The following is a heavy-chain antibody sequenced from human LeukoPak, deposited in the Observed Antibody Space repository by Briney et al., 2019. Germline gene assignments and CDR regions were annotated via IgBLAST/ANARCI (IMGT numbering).Heavy chain of an antibody. CDR3: AQGKNYYDSSGYSPSFDY. CDR1: GGSFSGYY. Sequence: SETLSLTCAVYGGSFSGYYWSWIRQPPGKGLEWIGEINHSGSTNYNPSLKSRVTISVDTSKNQFSLKLSSVTAADTAVYYCAQGKNYYDSSGYSPSFDYWGQGTLVTVSS. D-gene: IGHD3-22*01. CDR2: INHSGST. V-gene: IGHV4-34*01. J-gene: IGHJ4*02.